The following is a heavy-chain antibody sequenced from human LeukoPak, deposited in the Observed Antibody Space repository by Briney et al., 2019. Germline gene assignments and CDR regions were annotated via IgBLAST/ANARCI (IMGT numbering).Heavy chain of an antibody. CDR1: GVSISTNY. J-gene: IGHJ4*02. D-gene: IGHD3-10*02. V-gene: IGHV4-59*01. Sequence: SETLSLTCTVSGVSISTNYWNWGGQPPGQGLEVNGYIGYSGVTNYNPSLKRRVPMSLDTSKHQFSLTLSSVPAADTAVYDCARVCSYGFEYWGQGTMVTVSS. CDR2: IGYSGVT. CDR3: ARVCSYGFEY.